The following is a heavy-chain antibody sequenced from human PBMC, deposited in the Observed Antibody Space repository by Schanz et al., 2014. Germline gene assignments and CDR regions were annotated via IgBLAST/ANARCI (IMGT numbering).Heavy chain of an antibody. CDR2: ISGSGGST. V-gene: IGHV3-23*04. Sequence: VQMVESGGGVVQPGRSLRLSCAASGFTFSSYAMSWVRQAPGKGLEWVSGISGSGGSTYYADSVKGRFTISRENSKSTLYLQMNSLKTEDTAVYYCARANYRRKRNFDYWGRGALVTVSS. D-gene: IGHD3-10*01. J-gene: IGHJ4*02. CDR1: GFTFSSYA. CDR3: ARANYRRKRNFDY.